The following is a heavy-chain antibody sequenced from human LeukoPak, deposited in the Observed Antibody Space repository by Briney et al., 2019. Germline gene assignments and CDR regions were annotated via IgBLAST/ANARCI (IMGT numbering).Heavy chain of an antibody. CDR3: ARESSYYYDSSAYPAH. J-gene: IGHJ4*02. CDR1: GGTFSSYA. CDR2: IIPIFGTA. Sequence: SVKVSCKASGGTFSSYAISWVRQAPGQGLEWMGRIIPIFGTANYAQKFQGRVTITTDESTSTAYMELSSLRSEDTAVYYCARESSYYYDSSAYPAHWGQGTLVTVSS. V-gene: IGHV1-69*05. D-gene: IGHD3-22*01.